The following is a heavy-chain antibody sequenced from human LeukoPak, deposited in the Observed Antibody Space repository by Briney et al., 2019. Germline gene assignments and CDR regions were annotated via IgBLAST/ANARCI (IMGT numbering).Heavy chain of an antibody. CDR3: ARGGIGTFDI. V-gene: IGHV3-74*01. CDR1: GFTFSSYW. CDR2: VDNDGSST. D-gene: IGHD2/OR15-2a*01. Sequence: GGSLRLSCAASGFTFSSYWIHWIRQAPGKGLVWVSHVDNDGSSTSNADSVKGRFTISRDNAKNTVYLQMNSLRAEDTAVYYCARGGIGTFDIWGQGTMVTVSS. J-gene: IGHJ3*02.